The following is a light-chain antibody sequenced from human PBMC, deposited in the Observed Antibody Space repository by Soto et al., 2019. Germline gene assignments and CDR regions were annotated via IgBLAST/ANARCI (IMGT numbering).Light chain of an antibody. CDR2: AAS. CDR1: LSVASNY. CDR3: QQYGSAPWT. Sequence: EIVLTQSPGTLPLSPGERATLSCRASLSVASNYVAWYQQKPGQAPRLLIYAASGRATGIPDRFSGSASGTDFTLTISRLEPEDFAVYYCQQYGSAPWTFGQGTKVEIK. J-gene: IGKJ1*01. V-gene: IGKV3-20*01.